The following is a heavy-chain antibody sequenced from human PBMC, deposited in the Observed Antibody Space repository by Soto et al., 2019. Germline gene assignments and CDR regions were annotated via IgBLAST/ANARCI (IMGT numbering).Heavy chain of an antibody. V-gene: IGHV3-21*01. CDR1: GFTFSTYG. CDR2: ISDSGHYI. CDR3: SRGTYYPQSSGLHADY. J-gene: IGHJ4*02. Sequence: GGSLRLSCAASGFTFSTYGMNWVRQAPGKGLEWLSSISDSGHYIYYADSVKGRFTISRDNAKNSLFLQMDSLRPEDTAVYYCSRGTYYPQSSGLHADYWGPGTVVTVSS. D-gene: IGHD3-22*01.